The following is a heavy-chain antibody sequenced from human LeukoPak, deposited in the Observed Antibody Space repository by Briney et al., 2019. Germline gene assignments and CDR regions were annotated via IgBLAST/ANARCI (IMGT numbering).Heavy chain of an antibody. D-gene: IGHD6-6*01. CDR3: AKDSAIAARPEYFQH. Sequence: PGGSLRLSCAASGFTFSNYGMHWVRQAPGKGLEWVAFIRNDGSKKYYADSVKGRFTISRDNSKNTLYLQMNSLRAEDTAVYYCAKDSAIAARPEYFQHWGQGTLVTVSS. CDR2: IRNDGSKK. CDR1: GFTFSNYG. J-gene: IGHJ1*01. V-gene: IGHV3-30*02.